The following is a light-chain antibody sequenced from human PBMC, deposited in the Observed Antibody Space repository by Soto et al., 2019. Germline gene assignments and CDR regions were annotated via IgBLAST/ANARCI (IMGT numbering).Light chain of an antibody. CDR3: HQYASSFGT. CDR2: GAS. J-gene: IGKJ1*01. V-gene: IGKV3-20*01. CDR1: QSVSSSY. Sequence: EIVLTQSPGTLSLSPGERATLSCRASQSVSSSYLAWYQQKPGQAPRLLIYGASSRATGIPDRFSGSGSGTDFTLTISRLEPEDFALYYCHQYASSFGTFGQGTKVEIK.